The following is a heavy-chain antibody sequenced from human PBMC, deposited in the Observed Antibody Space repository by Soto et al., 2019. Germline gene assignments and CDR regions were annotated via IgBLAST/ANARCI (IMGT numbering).Heavy chain of an antibody. D-gene: IGHD6-19*01. CDR1: GDSVSSNSAA. J-gene: IGHJ3*02. CDR3: ARAIAVSGSHAFDI. V-gene: IGHV6-1*01. Sequence: SQTLSLTCAISGDSVSSNSAAWNWIRQSPSRGLEWLGRTYYRSKWYDDYAASVKGRMTISPDTSKNQFSLQLNSVTPEDTAMYYCARAIAVSGSHAFDIWGQGTVVTVSS. CDR2: TYYRSKWYD.